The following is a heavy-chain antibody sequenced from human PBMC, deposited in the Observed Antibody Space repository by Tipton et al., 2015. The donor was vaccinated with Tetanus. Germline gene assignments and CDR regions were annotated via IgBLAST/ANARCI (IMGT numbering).Heavy chain of an antibody. J-gene: IGHJ4*02. V-gene: IGHV3-21*06. CDR1: GFTFSSYR. CDR2: ISSTTRYA. D-gene: IGHD3-10*01. CDR3: ASGRSLAY. Sequence: SLRLSCEVSGFTFSSYRMNWVRQAPGKGLEWVSSISSTTRYADYADSVKGRFTISRDNAKNSVYLQMNSLRVEDTALYYCASGRSLAYWGQGTQVPVSS.